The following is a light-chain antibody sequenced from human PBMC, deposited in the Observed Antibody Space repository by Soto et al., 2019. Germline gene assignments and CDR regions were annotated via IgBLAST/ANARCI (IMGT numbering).Light chain of an antibody. CDR3: QQYIKWPIT. CDR2: DAS. J-gene: IGKJ5*01. CDR1: QSVSSN. Sequence: EIVLTQSPGTLSLSPVDRATLSCMASQSVSSNYLAWYQQKPGQAPRLLISDASTRATGIPARFSGSGSGTEFTLTVSSLQSEDFAVYYCQQYIKWPITFGQGTRLEIK. V-gene: IGKV3-15*01.